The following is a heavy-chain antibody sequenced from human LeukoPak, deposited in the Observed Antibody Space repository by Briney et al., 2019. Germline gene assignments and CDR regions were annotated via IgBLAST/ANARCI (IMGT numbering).Heavy chain of an antibody. D-gene: IGHD6-6*01. V-gene: IGHV3-23*01. CDR3: ARTKYSTSSGGFDY. J-gene: IGHJ4*02. CDR1: GFTFSSYA. Sequence: GGSLRLSCAASGFTFSSYAMSWVRQAPGKGLEWVSVISGSGGSTSYADSVEGRFTISRDNAKNTLYLQMNSLRAEDTAVYYCARTKYSTSSGGFDYWGQGTLVTVSS. CDR2: ISGSGGST.